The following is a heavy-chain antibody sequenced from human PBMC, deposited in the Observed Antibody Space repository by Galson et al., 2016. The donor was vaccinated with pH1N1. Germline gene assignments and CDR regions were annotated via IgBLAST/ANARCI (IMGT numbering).Heavy chain of an antibody. J-gene: IGHJ4*02. D-gene: IGHD2-8*01. CDR1: GFTFSSYE. V-gene: IGHV3-48*03. CDR2: ISTSGGPI. CDR3: VRALNGTWI. Sequence: SLRLSCATSGFTFSSYEMNWVRQAPGKGLEWISFISTSGGPIYYADSAKGRFTISRDNAKNTLYLQMNSLSVEDMAVYYCVRALNGTWIWGQGTLVTVSS.